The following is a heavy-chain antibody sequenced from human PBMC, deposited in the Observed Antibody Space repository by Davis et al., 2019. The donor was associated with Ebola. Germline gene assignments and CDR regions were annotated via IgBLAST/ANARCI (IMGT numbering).Heavy chain of an antibody. J-gene: IGHJ3*02. V-gene: IGHV1-46*03. D-gene: IGHD5-12*01. CDR3: TTPGGQDSGYDVFDI. Sequence: AASVQVSCKASGYTFTSYYMHWVRQAPPQGLEWMGMINPSGGSAMSAQKCQGRVTMTRDTSSSTVAMELSSLRSEDTALYYCTTPGGQDSGYDVFDIWGQGTMVTVSS. CDR2: INPSGGSA. CDR1: GYTFTSYY.